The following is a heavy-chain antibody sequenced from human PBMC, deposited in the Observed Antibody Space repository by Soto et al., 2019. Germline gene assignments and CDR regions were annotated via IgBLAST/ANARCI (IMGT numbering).Heavy chain of an antibody. V-gene: IGHV1-3*01. CDR3: AREFIGCSSVLGAFDI. D-gene: IGHD2-2*01. CDR2: INAGNGNT. CDR1: GYTFTSYA. J-gene: IGHJ3*02. Sequence: ASVKVSCKASGYTFTSYAMHWVRQAPGQRLEWMGWINAGNGNTKYSQKFQGRVTITRDTSASTAYMELSSLRSEDTAVYYCAREFIGCSSVLGAFDICGRGTMVIVSS.